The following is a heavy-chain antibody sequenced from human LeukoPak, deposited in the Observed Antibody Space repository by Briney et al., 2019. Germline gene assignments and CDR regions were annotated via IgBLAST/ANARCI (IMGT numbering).Heavy chain of an antibody. CDR2: ISSSSYI. V-gene: IGHV3-21*01. CDR3: ASGESITIFGVVTPYYYYGMDV. D-gene: IGHD3-3*01. Sequence: GGSLRLSCAASGFTFSSYSMNWVRQAPGKGLEWVSSISSSSYIYYADSVKGRFTISRDNAKNSLYLQMNSLRAEDTAVYYCASGESITIFGVVTPYYYYGMDVWGQGTTVTVSS. J-gene: IGHJ6*02. CDR1: GFTFSSYS.